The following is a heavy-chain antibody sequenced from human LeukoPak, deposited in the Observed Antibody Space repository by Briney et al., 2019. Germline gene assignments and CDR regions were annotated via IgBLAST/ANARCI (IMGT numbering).Heavy chain of an antibody. CDR2: IYPGDSDT. CDR1: GYSFTSYW. V-gene: IGHV5-51*01. D-gene: IGHD3-10*01. Sequence: GESLKISCKGSGYSFTSYWIGWVRQMPGKGLEWRGIIYPGDSDTRYSPSFQGQVTISADKSISTAYLQWSSLKASDTAMYYCARHDHYYGSGSYYTPLAFDIWGQGTMVTVSS. CDR3: ARHDHYYGSGSYYTPLAFDI. J-gene: IGHJ3*02.